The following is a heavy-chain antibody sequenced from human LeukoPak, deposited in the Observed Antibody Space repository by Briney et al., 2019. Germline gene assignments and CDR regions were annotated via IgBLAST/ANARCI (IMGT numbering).Heavy chain of an antibody. CDR2: INPNSGGT. CDR1: GYTFTGYY. CDR3: ARIGVGESGWYRGRESIDY. Sequence: GASVKVSCKASGYTFTGYYMHWVRQAPGQGLEWMGWINPNSGGTNYAQKFQGRVTMTRDTSISTAYMELSRLGSDDTAVYYCARIGVGESGWYRGRESIDYWGQGTLVTVSS. V-gene: IGHV1-2*02. J-gene: IGHJ4*02. D-gene: IGHD6-19*01.